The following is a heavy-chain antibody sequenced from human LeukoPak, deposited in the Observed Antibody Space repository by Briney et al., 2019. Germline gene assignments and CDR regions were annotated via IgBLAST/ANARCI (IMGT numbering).Heavy chain of an antibody. V-gene: IGHV3-7*05. D-gene: IGHD2-15*01. Sequence: PGGSLRLSCAASGFTFSTYAMTWVRQAPGRGLEWVARIKEDGSDTYYVDSVKGRFTISRDKAKKTVYLQMNSLRVEDTAVYYCAREWWYLDYWGQGTLVIVSS. J-gene: IGHJ4*02. CDR3: AREWWYLDY. CDR1: GFTFSTYA. CDR2: IKEDGSDT.